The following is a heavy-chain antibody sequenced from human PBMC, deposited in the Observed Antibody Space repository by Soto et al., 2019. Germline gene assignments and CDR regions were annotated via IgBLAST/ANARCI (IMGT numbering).Heavy chain of an antibody. CDR1: GGSISRGGYY. D-gene: IGHD2-15*01. Sequence: QVQLQESGPGLVKPSQTLSLTCTVSGGSISRGGYYWSWIRQNPGKGLEWIGYIYYSGSTYYNPSLKSRVTISVDTSKNQFSLKLSSVTAADTAVYYCARVIVVVVAARNNWFDPWGQGTLVTVSS. V-gene: IGHV4-31*03. CDR3: ARVIVVVVAARNNWFDP. J-gene: IGHJ5*02. CDR2: IYYSGST.